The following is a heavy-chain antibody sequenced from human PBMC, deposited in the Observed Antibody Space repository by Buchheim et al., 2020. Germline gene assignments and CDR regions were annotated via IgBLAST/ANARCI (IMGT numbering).Heavy chain of an antibody. CDR2: ISYDGSNK. Sequence: QVQLVESGGGVVQPGRSLRLSCAASGFTFSSYAMHWVRQAPGKGLEWVAVISYDGSNKYYADSVKGRFTISRDNSKNTLYLQMNSLRAEDTAVYYCARDRNWADYWGQGTL. V-gene: IGHV3-30-3*01. D-gene: IGHD7-27*01. CDR1: GFTFSSYA. CDR3: ARDRNWADY. J-gene: IGHJ4*02.